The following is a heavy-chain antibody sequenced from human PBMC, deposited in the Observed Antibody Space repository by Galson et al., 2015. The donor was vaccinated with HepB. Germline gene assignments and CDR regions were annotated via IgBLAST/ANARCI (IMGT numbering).Heavy chain of an antibody. D-gene: IGHD6-13*01. V-gene: IGHV3-23*01. Sequence: SLRLSCAASGFTFSSYAMSWVRQAPGKGLEWVSAISGGGGSTYYADSVKGRFTISRDNSKNTLYLQMNSLRAEDTAVYYCAKETAIAAAGIYGMDVWGQGTTVTVSS. CDR3: AKETAIAAAGIYGMDV. CDR1: GFTFSSYA. CDR2: ISGGGGST. J-gene: IGHJ6*02.